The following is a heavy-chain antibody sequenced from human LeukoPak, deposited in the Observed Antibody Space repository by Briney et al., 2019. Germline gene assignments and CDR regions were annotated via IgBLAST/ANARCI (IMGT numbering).Heavy chain of an antibody. D-gene: IGHD6-19*01. V-gene: IGHV3-74*01. J-gene: IGHJ4*02. Sequence: PGRSLRLSCAASGFTFSSYWMHWVRQAPGKGLVWVSRINSDGSSTSYADSVKGRFTISRDNAKNTLYLQMNSLRAEDTAVYYCARGGRIAVAAVDYWGQGTLVTVSS. CDR3: ARGGRIAVAAVDY. CDR1: GFTFSSYW. CDR2: INSDGSST.